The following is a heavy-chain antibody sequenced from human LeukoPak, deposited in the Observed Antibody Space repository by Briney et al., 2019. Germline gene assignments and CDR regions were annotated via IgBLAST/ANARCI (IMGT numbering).Heavy chain of an antibody. J-gene: IGHJ5*02. CDR3: ARHSICFDP. CDR2: ISYSGST. Sequence: SETLSLTCTVSGGSISSYYWSWIRQPPGKGLEWVGYISYSGSTNYNPSLKSRVTISVDTSKNQFSLKLTSVTAADTAVYYCARHSICFDPWGQGTLVTVSS. CDR1: GGSISSYY. V-gene: IGHV4-59*08.